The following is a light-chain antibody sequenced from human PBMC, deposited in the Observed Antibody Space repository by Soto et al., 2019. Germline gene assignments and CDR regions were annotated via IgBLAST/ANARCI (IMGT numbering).Light chain of an antibody. V-gene: IGKV3-15*01. J-gene: IGKJ5*01. Sequence: EIVMTQSPGTLSVSPGERATLSCRASQSVRSKLAWYQQKPGQAPRLLIYDASTRATGIPARFSGSGSGTEFTLNISSLQSEDFAVYYCQQYNNWPPITFGQGTRLEIK. CDR2: DAS. CDR3: QQYNNWPPIT. CDR1: QSVRSK.